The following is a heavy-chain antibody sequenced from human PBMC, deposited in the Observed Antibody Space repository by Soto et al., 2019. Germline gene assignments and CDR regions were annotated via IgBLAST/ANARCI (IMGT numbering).Heavy chain of an antibody. CDR1: GFTVSSNY. D-gene: IGHD6-19*01. CDR3: AAYSSGWYYLGT. Sequence: GSLRLSCAASGFTVSSNYMSWVRQAPGKGLEWVSVIYSGGSTYYADSVKGRFTISRDNSKNTLYLQMNSLRAEDTAVYYCAAYSSGWYYLGTWGQGTLVTVSS. V-gene: IGHV3-53*01. CDR2: IYSGGST. J-gene: IGHJ5*02.